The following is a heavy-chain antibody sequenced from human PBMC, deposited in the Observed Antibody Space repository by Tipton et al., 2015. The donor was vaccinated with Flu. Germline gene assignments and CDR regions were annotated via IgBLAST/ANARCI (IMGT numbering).Heavy chain of an antibody. D-gene: IGHD3-22*01. V-gene: IGHV1-69*18. CDR3: ARYYYDYSGYYRQPDDAFDI. CDR2: NIPIFGTA. Sequence: QVQLVQSGAEVKKPGSSVKVSCKASGGTFRSYAISWVRQAPGQGLEWLGRNIPIFGTAIYAQKFQGRVTITADESTSTAYMELSSLRSEDTSVYYCARYYYDYSGYYRQPDDAFDIWGQGTMVTVSS. CDR1: GGTFRSYA. J-gene: IGHJ3*02.